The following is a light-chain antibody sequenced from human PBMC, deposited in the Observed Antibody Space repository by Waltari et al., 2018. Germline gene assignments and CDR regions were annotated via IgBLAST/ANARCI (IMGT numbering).Light chain of an antibody. Sequence: QLVLTQSPSASASLGASVKLTCTLSSGHSSNVIAWLQQQPEKGPRYLMKVNSDGSHSKGDEIPDRFSGSSPGVERYLTISSLQSEDEADYYCQTGGHGTWVFGGGTKLTVL. CDR3: QTGGHGTWV. J-gene: IGLJ3*02. CDR1: SGHSSNV. CDR2: VNSDGSH. V-gene: IGLV4-69*01.